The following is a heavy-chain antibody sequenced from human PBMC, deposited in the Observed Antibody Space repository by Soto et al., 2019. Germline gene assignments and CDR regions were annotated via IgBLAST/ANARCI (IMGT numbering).Heavy chain of an antibody. CDR1: GFTFSSYA. V-gene: IGHV3-23*01. J-gene: IGHJ4*02. CDR3: AKNIAVAGTFDY. CDR2: ISGSGGST. Sequence: EVQLLESGGGLVQPGGSLRLSCAASGFTFSSYAMSWVRQAPGKGLEWVSAISGSGGSTYYADSVKGRFTISRANSKNTLYLQMNSLRAEDTAVYYWAKNIAVAGTFDYWGQRTLANVSS. D-gene: IGHD6-19*01.